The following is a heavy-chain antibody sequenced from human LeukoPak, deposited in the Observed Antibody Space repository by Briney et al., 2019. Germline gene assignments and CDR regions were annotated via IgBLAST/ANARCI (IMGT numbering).Heavy chain of an antibody. Sequence: PGGSLRLSCAASGFTFSSYEMNWVRQAPGKGLEWVSYISSSGSTIYYADSVKGRFTISRDNAKNSLYLQMNSLRAEDTAVYYCARLCGYRYYYYGMDVWGQGTTVTVSS. J-gene: IGHJ6*02. CDR3: ARLCGYRYYYYGMDV. CDR2: ISSSGSTI. V-gene: IGHV3-48*03. D-gene: IGHD5-12*01. CDR1: GFTFSSYE.